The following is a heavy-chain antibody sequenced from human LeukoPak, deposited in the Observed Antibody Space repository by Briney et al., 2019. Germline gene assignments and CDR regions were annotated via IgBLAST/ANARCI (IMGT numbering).Heavy chain of an antibody. J-gene: IGHJ4*02. CDR1: GYTFTSYD. CDR3: AKGARKGDDYGGFFDY. Sequence: ASVKVSCKASGYTFTSYDINWVRQATGQGLEWMGWMNPNSGNTGYAQKFQGRVTITRNTSISTAYMELSSLRPEDTAVYYCAKGARKGDDYGGFFDYWGQGILVTVSS. V-gene: IGHV1-8*03. D-gene: IGHD4-23*01. CDR2: MNPNSGNT.